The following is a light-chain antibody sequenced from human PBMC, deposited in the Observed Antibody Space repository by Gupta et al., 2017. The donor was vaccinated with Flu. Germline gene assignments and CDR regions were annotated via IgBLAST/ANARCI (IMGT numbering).Light chain of an antibody. CDR3: QQRYITPRT. Sequence: PSSLSASVGDRVTITCRASQSISSYLNWYQQKPGKAPKLLIYAASSLQSGVPSRFSGSGSGTDFTLTISSLQPEDFATYYCQQRYITPRTFGQGTKVEVK. CDR1: QSISSY. V-gene: IGKV1-39*01. CDR2: AAS. J-gene: IGKJ1*01.